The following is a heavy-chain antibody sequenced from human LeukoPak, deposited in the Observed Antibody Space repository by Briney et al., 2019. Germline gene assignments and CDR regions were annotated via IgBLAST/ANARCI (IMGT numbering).Heavy chain of an antibody. Sequence: GGSLRLSCAASGFTFGSYSMNWVRQAPGKGLEWVSSISSSSSYIYYADSVKGRFTISRDNAKKSLYLQMNSLRAEDMAVYYCVKRWTGTTIGQQDYWGQGTLVTVSS. J-gene: IGHJ4*02. V-gene: IGHV3-21*01. CDR3: VKRWTGTTIGQQDY. D-gene: IGHD1-1*01. CDR2: ISSSSSYI. CDR1: GFTFGSYS.